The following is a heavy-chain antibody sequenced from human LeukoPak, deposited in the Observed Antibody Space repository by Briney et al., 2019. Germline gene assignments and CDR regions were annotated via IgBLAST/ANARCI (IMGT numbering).Heavy chain of an antibody. CDR2: ISGSGGST. CDR1: GFTFSSYA. Sequence: PGGSLRLSCAASGFTFSSYAMSWVRQAPGKGLEWVSAISGSGGSTYYADSVKGRFTISRDNSKNTLYLQMNSLRAEDTAVYYCATVGSSSWSFDYWGQGTLVTVSS. D-gene: IGHD6-13*01. CDR3: ATVGSSSWSFDY. V-gene: IGHV3-23*01. J-gene: IGHJ4*02.